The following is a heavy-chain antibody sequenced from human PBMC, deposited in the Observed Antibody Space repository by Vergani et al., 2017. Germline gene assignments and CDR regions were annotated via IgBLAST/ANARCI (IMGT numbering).Heavy chain of an antibody. J-gene: IGHJ5*02. CDR2: ISGSGGST. D-gene: IGHD4-17*01. Sequence: EVQLLESGGGLVQPGGSLRLSCAASGFTFSSYAMSWVRQAPGKGLEWVSAISGSGGSTYYADSVKGRCTISRDNSKNTLYLQMNSLRAEDTAVYYCAREQMTTVTTFLSAGFDPWGQGTLVTVSS. CDR1: GFTFSSYA. CDR3: AREQMTTVTTFLSAGFDP. V-gene: IGHV3-23*01.